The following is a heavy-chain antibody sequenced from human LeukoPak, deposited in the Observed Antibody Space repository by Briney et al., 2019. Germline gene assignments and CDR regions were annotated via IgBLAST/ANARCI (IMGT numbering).Heavy chain of an antibody. CDR2: IWYDGSNK. V-gene: IGHV3-33*01. Sequence: PGRSLRLSCAASGFTLSSYGMHWVRQAPGKGLEWVAVIWYDGSNKYYADSVKGRFTISRDNSKNTLYLQMNSLRAEDTAVYYCARDWGNYYFDYWGQGTLVTVSS. D-gene: IGHD3-16*01. CDR1: GFTLSSYG. CDR3: ARDWGNYYFDY. J-gene: IGHJ4*02.